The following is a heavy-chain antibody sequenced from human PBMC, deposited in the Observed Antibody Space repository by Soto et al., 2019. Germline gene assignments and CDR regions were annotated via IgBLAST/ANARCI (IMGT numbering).Heavy chain of an antibody. J-gene: IGHJ4*02. CDR2: ISTDGSVT. V-gene: IGHV3-74*01. D-gene: IGHD3-22*01. Sequence: PGGSLRLSCASSGLTFSSYWMHWVRQAQGKGLVWVSRISTDGSVTTYADSVKGRFTISRDNSKNTLYLQMNSLRAEDTAVYYCAKSPGMYYYDSSGYYHYDYWGQGTLVTVSS. CDR1: GLTFSSYW. CDR3: AKSPGMYYYDSSGYYHYDY.